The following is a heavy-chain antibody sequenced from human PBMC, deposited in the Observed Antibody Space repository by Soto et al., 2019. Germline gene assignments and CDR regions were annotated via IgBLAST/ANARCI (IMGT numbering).Heavy chain of an antibody. Sequence: GGSLRLSCAASGFTFSSYAMHWVRQAPGKGLEWVAVISYDGSNKYYADSVKGRFTISRDNSKNTLYLQMNSLRAEDTAVYYCARGLSTMVRGVIRVVYGMDVWGQGTTVTVSS. CDR2: ISYDGSNK. CDR1: GFTFSSYA. V-gene: IGHV3-30-3*01. D-gene: IGHD3-10*01. CDR3: ARGLSTMVRGVIRVVYGMDV. J-gene: IGHJ6*02.